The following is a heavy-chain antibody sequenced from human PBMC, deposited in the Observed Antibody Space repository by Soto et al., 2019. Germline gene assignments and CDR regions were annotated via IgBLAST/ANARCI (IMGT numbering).Heavy chain of an antibody. Sequence: SETLSLTCTVSGGSISSYYWSWIRQPPGKGLEWIGYIYYSGSTNYNPSLKSRVTISGDTSKNQFSLKLSSVTAADTAVYYCARERVNPKFYYYYMDVWGKGTTVTVSS. D-gene: IGHD3-22*01. V-gene: IGHV4-59*01. CDR3: ARERVNPKFYYYYMDV. CDR2: IYYSGST. CDR1: GGSISSYY. J-gene: IGHJ6*03.